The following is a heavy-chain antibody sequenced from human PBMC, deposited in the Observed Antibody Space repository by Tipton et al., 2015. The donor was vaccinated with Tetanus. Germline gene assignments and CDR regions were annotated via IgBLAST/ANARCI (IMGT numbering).Heavy chain of an antibody. CDR1: DESISSSSYY. Sequence: TLSLTCTVSDESISSSSYYWGWIRHHPGRGLEWIASISNSGTSYNNPSFRSRVTISVDTSKNQFSLRLTSVTAADTAVYYCARANNEFPKKGPFDSWGQGTLVTVSS. D-gene: IGHD1-1*01. J-gene: IGHJ4*02. V-gene: IGHV4-39*07. CDR3: ARANNEFPKKGPFDS. CDR2: ISNSGTS.